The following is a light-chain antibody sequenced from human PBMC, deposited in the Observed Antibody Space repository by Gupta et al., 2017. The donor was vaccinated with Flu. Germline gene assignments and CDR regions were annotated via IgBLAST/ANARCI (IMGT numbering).Light chain of an antibody. V-gene: IGKV3-11*01. CDR3: QQRNSGHPNVT. J-gene: IGKJ1*01. Sequence: EIVLTQSPATLSLSPGQRATLSCRASQSVGRYLAWYQKKPGQAPRLLIYRASNRATAIQARFSGSGDGTDFTLTIISREPEDSAVYYCQQRNSGHPNVTFGQGTKVEIK. CDR2: RAS. CDR1: QSVGRY.